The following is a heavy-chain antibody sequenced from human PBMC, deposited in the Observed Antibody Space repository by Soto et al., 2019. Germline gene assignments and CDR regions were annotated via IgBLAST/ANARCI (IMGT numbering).Heavy chain of an antibody. V-gene: IGHV3-30*18. J-gene: IGHJ4*02. Sequence: GGSLRLSCAASGFTFSSYGMHWVRQAPGKGLEWVAVISYDGSNKYYADSVKGRFTISRDNSKNTLYLQMNSLRAEDTAVYYCAKAGGGILWWTFDYWGQGTLVTVSS. CDR1: GFTFSSYG. CDR2: ISYDGSNK. D-gene: IGHD2-21*01. CDR3: AKAGGGILWWTFDY.